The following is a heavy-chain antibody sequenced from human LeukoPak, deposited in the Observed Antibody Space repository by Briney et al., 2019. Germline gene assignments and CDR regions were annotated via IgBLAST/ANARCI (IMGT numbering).Heavy chain of an antibody. Sequence: PSETLSLTCTVSGGSVSSGSYYWSWIRQPPGKGLEWIGYIYYSGSTNYNPSLKSRVTISVDTSKNQFSLKLSSVTAADTAVYYCASSGWYPGAFDYWGQGTLVTVSS. CDR2: IYYSGST. CDR1: GGSVSSGSYY. CDR3: ASSGWYPGAFDY. J-gene: IGHJ4*02. V-gene: IGHV4-61*01. D-gene: IGHD6-19*01.